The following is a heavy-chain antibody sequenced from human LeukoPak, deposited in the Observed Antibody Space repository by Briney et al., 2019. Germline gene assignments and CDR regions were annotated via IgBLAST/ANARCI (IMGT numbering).Heavy chain of an antibody. D-gene: IGHD2-2*01. CDR3: ARDTSSWFDP. Sequence: TPSETLSLTCTVSGGSISSYYWSWIRQPPGKGLEWIGYIYYSGSTYCNPSLKSRLTISVDTSKNQFSLKLSSVTAADTAVYYCARDTSSWFDPWGQGTLVTVSS. CDR1: GGSISSYY. J-gene: IGHJ5*02. V-gene: IGHV4-59*12. CDR2: IYYSGST.